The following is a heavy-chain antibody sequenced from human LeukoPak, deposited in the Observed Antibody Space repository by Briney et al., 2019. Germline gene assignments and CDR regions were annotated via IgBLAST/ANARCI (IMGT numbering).Heavy chain of an antibody. Sequence: ASVKVSCKASGYTFTSYGISWVRHAPGQGLEWMGWISAYNGNTNYAQKLQGRVTMTTDTSTSTAYMELRSLRSDDTAVYYCARAPAVAAPYYFDYWGQGTLVTVSS. V-gene: IGHV1-18*01. J-gene: IGHJ4*02. CDR3: ARAPAVAAPYYFDY. CDR2: ISAYNGNT. CDR1: GYTFTSYG. D-gene: IGHD6-19*01.